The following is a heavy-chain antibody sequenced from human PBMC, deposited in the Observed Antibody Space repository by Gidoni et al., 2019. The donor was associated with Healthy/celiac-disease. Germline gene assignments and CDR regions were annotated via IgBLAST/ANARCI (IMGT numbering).Heavy chain of an antibody. CDR1: GGPISSGGYY. D-gene: IGHD3-9*01. CDR3: ARGLLTWYFDL. V-gene: IGHV4-31*03. CDR2: IYYIGST. J-gene: IGHJ2*01. Sequence: QVQLQQSGPALVKPSPTLSLTCTVSGGPISSGGYYWSCIRQHPGKGLEWIGNIYYIGSTYYNPSLKSRVTISVDTSKNQFSLKLSSVTAADTAVYYCARGLLTWYFDLWGRGTMVTVSS.